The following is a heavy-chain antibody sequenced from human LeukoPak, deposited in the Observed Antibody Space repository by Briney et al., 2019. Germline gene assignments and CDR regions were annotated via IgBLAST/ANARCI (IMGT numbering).Heavy chain of an antibody. V-gene: IGHV3-30*19. Sequence: RSVRLSCAASGFTFSSHGMHWVCQAPGKGLEWVAYISDDGRRKYYADSVKGRFTVSRDQTQSTVFLQTNSLRAEDMAVYSCARDRTGDYCIDYWGQEPLVTVSS. D-gene: IGHD4-17*01. CDR2: ISDDGRRK. J-gene: IGHJ4*02. CDR1: GFTFSSHG. CDR3: ARDRTGDYCIDY.